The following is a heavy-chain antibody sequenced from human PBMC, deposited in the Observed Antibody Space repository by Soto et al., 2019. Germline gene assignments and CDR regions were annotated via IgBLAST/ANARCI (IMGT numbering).Heavy chain of an antibody. D-gene: IGHD3-3*01. CDR2: ISYSGST. CDR1: GDSLSSGGYY. J-gene: IGHJ4*02. V-gene: IGHV4-31*03. CDR3: ARAIFGVVSVDY. Sequence: SETLSLTCTVSGDSLSSGGYYWSWIRQHPGKGLEWIGYISYSGSTYYNPSLKSRVTISEDMSKNQFSLKLSSVTAADTAVYFCARAIFGVVSVDYWGQGTLVTISS.